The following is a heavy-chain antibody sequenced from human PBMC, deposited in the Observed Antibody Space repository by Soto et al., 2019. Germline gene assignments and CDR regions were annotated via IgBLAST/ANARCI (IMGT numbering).Heavy chain of an antibody. CDR2: ITYSGNT. D-gene: IGHD3-16*01. Sequence: PSETLSLTCTVSGGSVTSGDYYWTWIRQPPGKGLEWIGYITYSGNTNYNPSLKSRVTISLDTSKNQFSLRLSSVTAADTAVYYCARGDYDRGYEGCGYYHLHHFDYWGQGTLVTVSS. CDR1: GGSVTSGDYY. J-gene: IGHJ4*02. V-gene: IGHV4-61*08. CDR3: ARGDYDRGYEGCGYYHLHHFDY.